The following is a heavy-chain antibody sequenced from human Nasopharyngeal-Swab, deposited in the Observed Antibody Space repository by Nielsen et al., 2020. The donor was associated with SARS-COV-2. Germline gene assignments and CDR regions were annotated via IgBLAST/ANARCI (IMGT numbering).Heavy chain of an antibody. D-gene: IGHD6-19*01. V-gene: IGHV5-51*01. Sequence: GSLKISCKGSGYRFTSYWIGWVRQMPGKGLEWMGIIYPGDSDTRYSPSFQGQVTISADKSISTAYLQWSSLKASDTAMYYCARPSSGWYGGYYYYYMDVWGKGTTVTVSS. J-gene: IGHJ6*03. CDR2: IYPGDSDT. CDR1: GYRFTSYW. CDR3: ARPSSGWYGGYYYYYMDV.